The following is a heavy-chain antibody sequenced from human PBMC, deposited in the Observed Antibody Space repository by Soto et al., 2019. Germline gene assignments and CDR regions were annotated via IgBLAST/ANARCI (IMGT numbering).Heavy chain of an antibody. CDR1: GGSFSGYY. CDR2: INHSGST. CDR3: ARGDRYYYYGMDV. V-gene: IGHV4-34*01. Sequence: ETLSLTCAVYGGSFSGYYWSWIRQPPGKGLEWIGEINHSGSTNYNPSLKSRVTISVDTSKNQFSLKLSSVTAADTAVYYCARGDRYYYYGMDVWGQGTKVTVYS. J-gene: IGHJ6*02.